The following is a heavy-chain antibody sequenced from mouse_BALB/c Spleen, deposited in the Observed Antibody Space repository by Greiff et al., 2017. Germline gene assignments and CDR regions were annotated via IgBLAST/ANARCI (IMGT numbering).Heavy chain of an antibody. J-gene: IGHJ2*01. CDR2: IDPANGNT. D-gene: IGHD1-1*01. CDR1: GFNIKDTY. CDR3: ARRGGSSYVTPFDY. V-gene: IGHV14-3*02. Sequence: EVQRVESGAELVKPGASVKLSCTASGFNIKDTYMHWVKQRPEQGLEWIGRIDPANGNTKYDPKFQGKATITADTSSNTAYLQLSSLTSEDTAVYYCARRGGSSYVTPFDYWGQGTTLTVSS.